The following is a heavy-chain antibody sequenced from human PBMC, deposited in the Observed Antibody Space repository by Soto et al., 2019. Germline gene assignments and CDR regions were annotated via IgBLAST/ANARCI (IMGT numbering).Heavy chain of an antibody. V-gene: IGHV3-23*01. D-gene: IGHD5-12*01. CDR3: AKDRRGYDVDYFDY. CDR2: ISGSGGGT. CDR1: GFTFSTYA. J-gene: IGHJ4*02. Sequence: GGSLRLSCAASGFTFSTYAMSWVRQAPGKGLEWVSAISGSGGGTYYADSVKGRFTISRDNSKNTLYLQMNSLRAEDTAVYYSAKDRRGYDVDYFDYWGQGTLVTVSS.